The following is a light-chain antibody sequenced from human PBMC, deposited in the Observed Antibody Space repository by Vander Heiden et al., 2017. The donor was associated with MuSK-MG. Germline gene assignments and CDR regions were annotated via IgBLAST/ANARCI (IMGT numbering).Light chain of an antibody. CDR1: QSISSW. CDR3: QQYNSYPYT. Sequence: DIQITQSPSTLSASVGDRVTITCRASQSISSWLAWYQQKPGKAPKLLIYKASSLESGVPSRFSGSGSGTEFTLTISSLQPDDFATYYCQQYNSYPYTFGQGTKLEIK. J-gene: IGKJ2*01. CDR2: KAS. V-gene: IGKV1-5*03.